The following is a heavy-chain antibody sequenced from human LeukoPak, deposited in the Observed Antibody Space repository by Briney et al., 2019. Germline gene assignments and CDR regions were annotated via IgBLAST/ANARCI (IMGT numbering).Heavy chain of an antibody. CDR2: INHSGST. D-gene: IGHD6-13*01. Sequence: PSETLSLTCAVYGGSFSGYYWSWIRQPPGKGLEWIGEINHSGSTNYNPSLKSRVTISVDTSKNQFSLKLSSVTAADTAVYYCARGRYSSSWYYNYGMDVWGEGTTVTVSS. CDR3: ARGRYSSSWYYNYGMDV. CDR1: GGSFSGYY. J-gene: IGHJ6*04. V-gene: IGHV4-34*01.